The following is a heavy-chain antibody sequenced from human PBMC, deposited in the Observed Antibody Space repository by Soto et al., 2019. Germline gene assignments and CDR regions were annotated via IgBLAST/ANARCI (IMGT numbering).Heavy chain of an antibody. CDR3: ASPEVYDGSGSYFDY. CDR1: GGTFSSYP. CDR2: IIPILGIA. Sequence: QVQLVQSGAEVKKPGSSVKFSCKASGGTFSSYPISGLRQAPGQGLEWMGRIIPILGIANYAQKFQGRVTSTADKSTSTAYMELSSLRSEDTAVYYCASPEVYDGSGSYFDYWGQGTLVTVS. J-gene: IGHJ4*02. D-gene: IGHD3-10*01. V-gene: IGHV1-69*02.